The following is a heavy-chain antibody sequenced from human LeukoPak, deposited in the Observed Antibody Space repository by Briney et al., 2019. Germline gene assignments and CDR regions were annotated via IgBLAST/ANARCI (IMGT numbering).Heavy chain of an antibody. Sequence: GASVKVSCKASGYTFTSYDINWVRQATGQGLEWMGWMNPNSGNTGYAQKFQGRVTMTRNTSISTAYMELSSLRSEDTAVYYCARGRDRLPVGWDNEVLAVAGTFDWFDPWGQGTLVTVSS. CDR1: GYTFTSYD. CDR3: ARGRDRLPVGWDNEVLAVAGTFDWFDP. D-gene: IGHD6-19*01. J-gene: IGHJ5*02. CDR2: MNPNSGNT. V-gene: IGHV1-8*01.